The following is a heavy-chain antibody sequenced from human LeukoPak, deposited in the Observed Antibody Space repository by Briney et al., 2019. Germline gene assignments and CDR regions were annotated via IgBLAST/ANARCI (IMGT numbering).Heavy chain of an antibody. V-gene: IGHV3-48*02. CDR1: GFSFSRYS. D-gene: IGHD2-21*01. CDR2: IGTIGSNV. CDR3: ARDNWVAIPGLYDP. Sequence: PGESLRLSCAASGFSFSRYSFHWVRQAPGKGLEWVAKIGTIGSNVDYADSVKGRFTISRDNAKNSLYLQINSLRDEDTAVYYCARDNWVAIPGLYDPWGQGTLVAVSS. J-gene: IGHJ5*02.